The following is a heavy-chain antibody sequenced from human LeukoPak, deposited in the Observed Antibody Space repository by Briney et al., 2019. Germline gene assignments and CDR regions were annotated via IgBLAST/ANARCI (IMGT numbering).Heavy chain of an antibody. D-gene: IGHD3-16*01. Sequence: SVKVSCKASGGTFSSYAISWVRQAPGQGLEWMGGIIPIFGTANYAQKSQGRVTMTRDTSTSTVYMELSSLRSEDTAVYYCARDLAAAAFDYWGQGTLVTVSS. CDR1: GGTFSSYA. CDR3: ARDLAAAAFDY. V-gene: IGHV1-69*05. J-gene: IGHJ4*02. CDR2: IIPIFGTA.